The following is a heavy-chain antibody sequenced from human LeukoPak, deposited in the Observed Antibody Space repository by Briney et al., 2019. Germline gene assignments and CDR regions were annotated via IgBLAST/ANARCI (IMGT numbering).Heavy chain of an antibody. D-gene: IGHD3-22*01. J-gene: IGHJ4*02. CDR1: GYTFTSYG. V-gene: IGHV1-18*01. Sequence: ASVKVSCKASGYTFTSYGISWVRQAPGQGLEWMGWISAYNGNTNYAQKLQGRVTMTTDTSTSTAYMELRSLRSDDTALYYCARDYYDSSGHCFGYWGQGTLVTVSS. CDR3: ARDYYDSSGHCFGY. CDR2: ISAYNGNT.